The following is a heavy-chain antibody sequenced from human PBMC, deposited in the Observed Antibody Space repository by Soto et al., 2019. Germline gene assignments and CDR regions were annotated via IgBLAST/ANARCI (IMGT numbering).Heavy chain of an antibody. J-gene: IGHJ4*02. CDR3: TTPRYYDSSGSDY. V-gene: IGHV3-15*01. CDR1: GFTFSNAW. D-gene: IGHD3-22*01. CDR2: IKSKTDGGTT. Sequence: GGSLRLSCAASGFTFSNAWMSWVRQVPGKGLEWVGRIKSKTDGGTTDYAAPVKGRFTISRDDSKNTLYLQMKSLKSEDTAVYYCTTPRYYDSSGSDYWGQGTLVTVSS.